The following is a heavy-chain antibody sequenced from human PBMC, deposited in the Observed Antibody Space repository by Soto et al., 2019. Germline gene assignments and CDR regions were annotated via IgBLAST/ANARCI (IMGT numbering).Heavy chain of an antibody. CDR3: AREGSGYSYGYKFGY. Sequence: ASVKVSCKASGYTFTSYGISRVRQAPGQGLEWMGWISAYNGNTNYAQKLQGRVTMTTDTSTSTAYMELRSLRSDDTAVYYCAREGSGYSYGYKFGYWGQGTLVTVSS. CDR1: GYTFTSYG. J-gene: IGHJ4*02. V-gene: IGHV1-18*01. CDR2: ISAYNGNT. D-gene: IGHD5-18*01.